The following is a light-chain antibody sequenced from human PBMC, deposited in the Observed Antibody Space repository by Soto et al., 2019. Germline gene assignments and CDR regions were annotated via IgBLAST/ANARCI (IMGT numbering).Light chain of an antibody. CDR2: GAS. Sequence: EIVMTQSPAPLSVSPGERATLSCRASQSVSSNLAWYQQKPGQAPTVLIYGASTRATGVPVRFSGGGSGTEFTLTISSLQSEDFAVYYCQQYNVWPRAFGQGTKVDIK. J-gene: IGKJ1*01. V-gene: IGKV3-15*01. CDR3: QQYNVWPRA. CDR1: QSVSSN.